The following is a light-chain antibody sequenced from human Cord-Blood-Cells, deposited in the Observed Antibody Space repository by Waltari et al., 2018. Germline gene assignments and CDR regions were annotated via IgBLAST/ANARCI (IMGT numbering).Light chain of an antibody. CDR2: DVS. V-gene: IGLV2-11*01. CDR1: SSDVGGYNY. J-gene: IGLJ3*02. CDR3: CSYAGSYTLV. Sequence: QSALTQPRSVSGSPGQSVTNSCTGTSSDVGGYNYVSWYQQHPGKAPKLMIYDVSNRPSGVPDRFSGSKSGNTASLTISELQAEDEADYYCCSYAGSYTLVFGGGTKLTVL.